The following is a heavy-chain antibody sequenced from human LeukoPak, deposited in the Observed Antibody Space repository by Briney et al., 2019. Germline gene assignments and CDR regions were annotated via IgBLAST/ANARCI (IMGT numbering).Heavy chain of an antibody. J-gene: IGHJ4*02. CDR3: ARSGYYYGSSGYYYASYFDY. V-gene: IGHV3-53*01. CDR1: GFTASSNY. CDR2: IYSGGST. D-gene: IGHD3-22*01. Sequence: GGSLRLSCAASGFTASSNYMSWVRQAPGKGLEWVSVIYSGGSTYYADSVKGRFTISRDNSKNTLYLQMNSMRAEDTAVYYCARSGYYYGSSGYYYASYFDYWGQGTLVTVSS.